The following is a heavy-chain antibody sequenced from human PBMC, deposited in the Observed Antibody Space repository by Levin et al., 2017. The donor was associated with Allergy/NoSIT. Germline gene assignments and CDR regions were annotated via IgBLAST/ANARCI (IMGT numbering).Heavy chain of an antibody. J-gene: IGHJ4*02. CDR2: ITSSGTYI. Sequence: GGSLRLSCAASAFTFSTSTMNWVRQAPGKGLEWVSSITSSGTYIDYADSVTGRFTISRDNANNSLYLQMNSLRAEDTAVYYCASARQSNSVWGQGTLVTVSS. CDR3: ASARQSNSV. V-gene: IGHV3-21*01. CDR1: AFTFSTST. D-gene: IGHD5/OR15-5a*01.